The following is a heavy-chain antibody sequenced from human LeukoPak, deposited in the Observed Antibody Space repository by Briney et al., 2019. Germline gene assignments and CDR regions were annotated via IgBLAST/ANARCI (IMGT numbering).Heavy chain of an antibody. D-gene: IGHD1-14*01. CDR1: GFSISSGYY. CDR2: VYHTGGT. Sequence: PSETLSLTCTVSGFSISSGYYWAWIRQPPGKGLEWIGSVYHTGGTYYNPSLKSRVTISVDTSRNQFSLRLSSVTAADTAVYYCARDRISINALDMWGQGTMVTVSS. V-gene: IGHV4-38-2*02. J-gene: IGHJ3*02. CDR3: ARDRISINALDM.